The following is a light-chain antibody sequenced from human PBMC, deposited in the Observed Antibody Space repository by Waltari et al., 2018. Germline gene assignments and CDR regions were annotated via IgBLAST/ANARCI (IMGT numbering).Light chain of an antibody. CDR3: QQYYSIPWT. CDR1: QSVLYSSNNKNY. CDR2: WAS. J-gene: IGKJ1*01. Sequence: DIVMTQSPDSLAVSLGERATINCKSSQSVLYSSNNKNYLAGYPQKPGQPPKLLISWASTRESGVPDRFSGSGSGTDFTLTISSLQAEDVAVYYCQQYYSIPWTFGQGTKVEIK. V-gene: IGKV4-1*01.